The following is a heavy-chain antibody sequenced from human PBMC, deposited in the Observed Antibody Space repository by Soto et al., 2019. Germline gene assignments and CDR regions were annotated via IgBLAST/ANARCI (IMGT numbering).Heavy chain of an antibody. D-gene: IGHD3-22*01. Sequence: ASVKVSCKASGYTFTSYDINWVPQATGQGLEWMGWMNPNSGNTGYAQKFQGRVTMTRNTSISTAYMELSSLRSEDTAVYYCARSLSLGYYYDSSGYGWFDPWGQGTLVTVSS. CDR2: MNPNSGNT. CDR1: GYTFTSYD. V-gene: IGHV1-8*01. CDR3: ARSLSLGYYYDSSGYGWFDP. J-gene: IGHJ5*02.